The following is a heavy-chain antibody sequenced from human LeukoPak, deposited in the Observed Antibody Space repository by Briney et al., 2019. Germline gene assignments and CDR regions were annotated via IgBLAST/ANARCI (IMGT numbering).Heavy chain of an antibody. D-gene: IGHD2-2*01. CDR1: GYTFTDYY. V-gene: IGHV1-69-2*01. CDR2: VDPEDGET. Sequence: ASVKIPCKVSGYTFTDYYMHWVQQAPGKGLEWMGHVDPEDGETIYAEKFQGRVTITANTSTDTAYMELSSLRSEDTAVYYCATAGISKCSSTSCYESIFNYYYYYMDVWGKGTTVTVSS. CDR3: ATAGISKCSSTSCYESIFNYYYYYMDV. J-gene: IGHJ6*03.